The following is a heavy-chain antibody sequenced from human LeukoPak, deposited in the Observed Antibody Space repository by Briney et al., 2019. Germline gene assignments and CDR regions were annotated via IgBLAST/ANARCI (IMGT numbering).Heavy chain of an antibody. Sequence: SETLSLTCTVSGGSISSYYWSWIRQPAGKGLEWIGRIYTSGSTNYNPSLKSRVTMSVDTSKNQFSLKLSSVTAADTAVYYCAGGYCSSTSCRETSWGQGTRVTVSS. D-gene: IGHD2-2*01. CDR2: IYTSGST. J-gene: IGHJ4*02. V-gene: IGHV4-4*07. CDR1: GGSISSYY. CDR3: AGGYCSSTSCRETS.